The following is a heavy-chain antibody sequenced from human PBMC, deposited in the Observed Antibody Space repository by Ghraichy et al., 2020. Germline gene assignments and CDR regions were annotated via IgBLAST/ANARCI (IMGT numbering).Heavy chain of an antibody. J-gene: IGHJ6*02. CDR3: AKDISVGNDYGDYVQIYYYYYGMDV. CDR2: IRYDGSNK. V-gene: IGHV3-30*02. Sequence: GGSLRLSCAASGFTFSSYGMHWVRQAPGKGLEWVAFIRYDGSNKYYADSVKGRFTISRDNSKNTLYLQMNSLRAEDTAVYYCAKDISVGNDYGDYVQIYYYYYGMDVWGQGTTVTVSS. D-gene: IGHD4-17*01. CDR1: GFTFSSYG.